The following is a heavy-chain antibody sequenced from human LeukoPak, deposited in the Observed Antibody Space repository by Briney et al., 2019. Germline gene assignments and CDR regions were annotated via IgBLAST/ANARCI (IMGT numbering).Heavy chain of an antibody. D-gene: IGHD2-2*01. CDR2: ISSSGSTI. CDR3: ARGAPASDAFDI. V-gene: IGHV3-48*03. CDR1: GFTFSSYE. J-gene: IGHJ3*02. Sequence: PGGSLRLSCAASGFTFSSYEMNWVRQAPGKGLEWVSYISSSGSTIYYADSVKGRFTISRDNAKNSLYPQMNSLRAEDTAVYYCARGAPASDAFDIWGQGTMVTVSS.